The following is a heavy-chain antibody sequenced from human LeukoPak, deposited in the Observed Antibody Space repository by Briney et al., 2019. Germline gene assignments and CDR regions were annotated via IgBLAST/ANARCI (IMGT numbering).Heavy chain of an antibody. D-gene: IGHD2-15*01. V-gene: IGHV3-23*01. CDR1: GFTFSSYA. CDR2: ISGSGGST. J-gene: IGHJ4*02. Sequence: GGSLRLSCAASGFTFSSYAMSWVRPAPGKGLEWVSAISGSGGSTYYADSVKGRFTISRDNSKNTLYLQMNSLRAEDTAVYYCAKEYCSGGSCYIPFGYWGQGTLVTVSS. CDR3: AKEYCSGGSCYIPFGY.